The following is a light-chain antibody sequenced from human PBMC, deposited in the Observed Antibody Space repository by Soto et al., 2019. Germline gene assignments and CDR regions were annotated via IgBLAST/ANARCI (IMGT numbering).Light chain of an antibody. CDR1: QSISNF. CDR2: DAS. V-gene: IGKV3-11*01. J-gene: IGKJ4*01. CDR3: QYYGSSPLT. Sequence: EIVLTQSPATLSLSPGERATLSCRASQSISNFLAWYQQKPGQAPRLLIYDASKRATDIPDRFIGSGSGTDFTLTINSLEPEDFAVYYCQYYGSSPLTVGGGTKVDSK.